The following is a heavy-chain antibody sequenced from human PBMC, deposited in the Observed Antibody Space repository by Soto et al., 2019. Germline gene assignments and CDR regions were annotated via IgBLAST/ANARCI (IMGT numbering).Heavy chain of an antibody. Sequence: GGSLRLSCAASGFNFDNYWMAWVRQAPGKGLEWVANIKQDGSDKNYVDSVKGRFTISRDNAKNSLYLQMNSLRAEDSAVYSWARDTTGILDYWGQGTLVTVSS. D-gene: IGHD1-1*01. CDR3: ARDTTGILDY. J-gene: IGHJ4*02. V-gene: IGHV3-7*01. CDR1: GFNFDNYW. CDR2: IKQDGSDK.